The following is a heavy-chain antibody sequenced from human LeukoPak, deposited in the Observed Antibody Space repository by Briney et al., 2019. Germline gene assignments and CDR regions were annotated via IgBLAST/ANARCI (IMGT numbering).Heavy chain of an antibody. D-gene: IGHD3-16*02. CDR3: ARALDSLGGLSLPDY. CDR1: GYTFTSYG. CDR2: IHPSTGNP. Sequence: ASVKVSCKASGYTFTSYGISWVRQAPGQGLEWTGWIHPSTGNPAYAQGFSGRFVFSLDTSVTTTYLQINDLKAEDTAVYFCARALDSLGGLSLPDYWGQGTLVTVSS. J-gene: IGHJ4*02. V-gene: IGHV7-4-1*02.